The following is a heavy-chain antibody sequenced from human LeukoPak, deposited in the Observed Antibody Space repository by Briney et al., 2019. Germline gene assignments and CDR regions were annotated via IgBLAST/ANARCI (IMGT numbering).Heavy chain of an antibody. CDR1: GFTFSDYW. Sequence: GGSLRLSWAASGFTFSDYWMHWVRQAPGKGLEWVAVIWSDESIKYYADSVKGRFTISRDSSRNTLYLQMNSLRAEDTAVYYCARGPIAVAGTPSIYQHWGQGTLVTVSS. J-gene: IGHJ1*01. V-gene: IGHV3-33*08. D-gene: IGHD6-19*01. CDR3: ARGPIAVAGTPSIYQH. CDR2: IWSDESIK.